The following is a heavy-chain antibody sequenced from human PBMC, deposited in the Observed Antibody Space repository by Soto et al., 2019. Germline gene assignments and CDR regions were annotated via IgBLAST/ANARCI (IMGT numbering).Heavy chain of an antibody. CDR3: AKDRGESVWEPFDY. V-gene: IGHV3-23*01. J-gene: IGHJ4*02. CDR1: GFTFSSYA. Sequence: GESLKISCAASGFTFSSYAMSWVRQAPGKGLEWVSTVSGSAGNTYYAGSVKGRFTISRDNSKNTLYLQMNSLRAEDTAIYYCAKDRGESVWEPFDYWGQGTLVTVSS. CDR2: VSGSAGNT. D-gene: IGHD1-26*01.